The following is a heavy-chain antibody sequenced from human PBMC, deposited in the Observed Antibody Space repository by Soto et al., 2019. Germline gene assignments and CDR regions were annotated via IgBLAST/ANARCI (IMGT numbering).Heavy chain of an antibody. D-gene: IGHD2-2*01. Sequence: PSETLSRTCTVSGGSISSYYWSWIGQPPGKGLEGIGYGYYSVSSNYNPSLKSRVTISVDTSKNQFSLKLSSVTAAGTAVYYCARHTPYCSSTSCYPRFDYWGPGTLVTVSS. V-gene: IGHV4-59*01. CDR3: ARHTPYCSSTSCYPRFDY. J-gene: IGHJ4*02. CDR2: GYYSVSS. CDR1: GGSISSYY.